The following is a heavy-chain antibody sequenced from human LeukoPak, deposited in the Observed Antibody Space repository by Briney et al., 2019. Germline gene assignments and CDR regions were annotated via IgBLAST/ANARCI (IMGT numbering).Heavy chain of an antibody. Sequence: GGSLRLSCAASGFTFSSSAMNWVRQAPGKGLEWVSYISSSSSTIYYADSVKGRFTISRDNAKNSLYLQMSSLRDEDTAVYYCARLTTLQAGYWGQGTLVTVSS. CDR2: ISSSSSTI. CDR1: GFTFSSSA. D-gene: IGHD4-11*01. J-gene: IGHJ4*02. V-gene: IGHV3-48*02. CDR3: ARLTTLQAGY.